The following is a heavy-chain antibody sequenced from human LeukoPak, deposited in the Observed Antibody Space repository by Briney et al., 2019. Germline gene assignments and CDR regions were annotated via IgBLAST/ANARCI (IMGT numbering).Heavy chain of an antibody. D-gene: IGHD6-6*01. CDR3: AKDGSSSPYYFDY. J-gene: IGHJ4*02. Sequence: GGSLRLSCAASGFTVSSNYMSWVRRAPGKGLEWVSVIYSGGSTYYADSVKGRFTISRDNSKNTVYLQMNSLRAEDTAIYYCAKDGSSSPYYFDYWGRGTLVTVSS. CDR2: IYSGGST. V-gene: IGHV3-53*01. CDR1: GFTVSSNY.